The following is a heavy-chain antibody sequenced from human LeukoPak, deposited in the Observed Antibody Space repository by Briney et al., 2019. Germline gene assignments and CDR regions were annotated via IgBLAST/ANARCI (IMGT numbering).Heavy chain of an antibody. CDR1: GDSFTNYW. CDR2: IYPGDSDT. CDR3: ARRSGGDSSRKFDY. D-gene: IGHD2-21*02. J-gene: IGHJ4*02. Sequence: GESLKISCKGSGDSFTNYWIAWVRQMPGKGLEWMGIIYPGDSDTRYSPSFQGQVTISADKSISTAYLQWGSLKALDTAMYYCARRSGGDSSRKFDYWGQGSLVTVSS. V-gene: IGHV5-51*01.